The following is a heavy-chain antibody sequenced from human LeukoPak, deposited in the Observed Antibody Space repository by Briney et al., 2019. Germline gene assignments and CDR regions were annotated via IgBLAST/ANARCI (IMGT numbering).Heavy chain of an antibody. Sequence: GGSLRLSCAASGFTFSSYSMNWVRQAPGKGLEWVSSISSSSSYIYYADSVKGRFTISRDNAKNSLYLQMNSLRAEDTAVYYCARDSHXDXXGTSCYNWFDRWGQGTLVTVSS. CDR3: ARDSHXDXXGTSCYNWFDR. J-gene: IGHJ5*02. CDR1: GFTFSSYS. CDR2: ISSSSSYI. D-gene: IGHD2-2*01. V-gene: IGHV3-21*01.